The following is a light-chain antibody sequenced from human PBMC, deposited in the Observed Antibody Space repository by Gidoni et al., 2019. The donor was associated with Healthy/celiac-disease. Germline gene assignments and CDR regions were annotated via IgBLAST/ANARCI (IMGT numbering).Light chain of an antibody. Sequence: EIVLTQSPGTLSLSPGERATLSCRASQSVSSSYLAWYQQKPGQAPRLLIYGASSRATGIPDRFSGSVSGTDFTLTISRLEPEDFAVYYCQQYGSSPPITFXXXTRLEIK. CDR1: QSVSSSY. J-gene: IGKJ5*01. V-gene: IGKV3-20*01. CDR2: GAS. CDR3: QQYGSSPPIT.